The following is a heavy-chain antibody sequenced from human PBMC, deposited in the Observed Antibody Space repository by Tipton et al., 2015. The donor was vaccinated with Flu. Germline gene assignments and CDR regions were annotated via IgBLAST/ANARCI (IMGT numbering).Heavy chain of an antibody. V-gene: IGHV4-59*08. J-gene: IGHJ5*02. Sequence: TLSLTCSVSGGSINSYYWSWIRQSPGKGLEWIGNVYYSGSTSYDPSFKSRVTILVDTSKNQFSLRVSSVTAADTAVYYCARRDYSNYVSEPKNWFDPWGQGVLVTVSS. D-gene: IGHD4-11*01. CDR3: ARRDYSNYVSEPKNWFDP. CDR2: VYYSGST. CDR1: GGSINSYY.